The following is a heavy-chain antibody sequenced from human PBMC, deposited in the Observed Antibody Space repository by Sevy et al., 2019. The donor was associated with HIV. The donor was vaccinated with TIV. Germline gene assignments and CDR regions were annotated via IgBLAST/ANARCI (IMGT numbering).Heavy chain of an antibody. CDR1: GYTFRNYG. D-gene: IGHD6-13*01. V-gene: IGHV1-18*01. CDR2: ISSDNGNT. Sequence: ASVKVSCKASGYTFRNYGINWVRQAPGQGLEWMGWISSDNGNTNYAQKFQGRVTMTIDTPTSTGYMELRSLRSDDTAMYYCARDRVPYSSSCEFDYWGQGTLVTVSS. J-gene: IGHJ4*02. CDR3: ARDRVPYSSSCEFDY.